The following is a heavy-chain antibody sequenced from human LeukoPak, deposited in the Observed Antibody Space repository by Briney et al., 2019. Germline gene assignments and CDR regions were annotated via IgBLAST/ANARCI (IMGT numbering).Heavy chain of an antibody. V-gene: IGHV4-4*07. Sequence: SETLSLTCTVSGGSISNYYWSWIRQPAGKGLEWIGLIYTSGSINYNPSLKSRVTMSVHTSKNQFSLKLISVTAADTAVYYCARWYCSGDSCYSRYFDYWGQGTLVTVSS. CDR2: IYTSGSI. D-gene: IGHD2-15*01. CDR1: GGSISNYY. CDR3: ARWYCSGDSCYSRYFDY. J-gene: IGHJ4*02.